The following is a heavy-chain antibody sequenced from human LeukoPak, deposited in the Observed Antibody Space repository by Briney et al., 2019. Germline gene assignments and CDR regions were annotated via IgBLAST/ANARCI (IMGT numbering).Heavy chain of an antibody. D-gene: IGHD1/OR15-1a*01. CDR2: IRYDGSNK. V-gene: IGHV3-30*02. J-gene: IGHJ4*02. CDR3: AKMHGPTEQYFDY. Sequence: PGGSLRLSCAASGFTFSSYGMHWVRQAPGKGLEWVAFIRYDGSNKYYADSVKGRFTISRDNSKNTLYLQMNNLRAEDTAVYYCAKMHGPTEQYFDYWGQGTLVTVSS. CDR1: GFTFSSYG.